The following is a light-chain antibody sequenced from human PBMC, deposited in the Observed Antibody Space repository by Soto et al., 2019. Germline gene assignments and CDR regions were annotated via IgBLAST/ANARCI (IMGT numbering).Light chain of an antibody. J-gene: IGKJ1*01. CDR1: QSISGN. CDR2: GAS. CDR3: QQFNTWPRT. Sequence: IVMTQSPATVSASPGERVALSCRASQSISGNVAWYPQKPGQPPRLLVYGASTTATDIPARFFGSGSETEFTLTITRLQSEDFGTYYCQQFNTWPRTFGLGTKVDIK. V-gene: IGKV3-15*01.